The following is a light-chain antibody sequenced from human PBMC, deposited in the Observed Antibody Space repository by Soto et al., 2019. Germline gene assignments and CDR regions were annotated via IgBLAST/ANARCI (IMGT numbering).Light chain of an antibody. V-gene: IGLV2-14*03. Sequence: QSVLTQPASVSGSPGKSITISCTGTSSDVGGYNYVSWYQQHPGKAPKFMIYDVSSRPSGVSNRFSGSKSGNTASLTISGLQAEDEVDYYCCSYTTSNTRQIVFGTGTKVTVL. J-gene: IGLJ1*01. CDR3: CSYTTSNTRQIV. CDR2: DVS. CDR1: SSDVGGYNY.